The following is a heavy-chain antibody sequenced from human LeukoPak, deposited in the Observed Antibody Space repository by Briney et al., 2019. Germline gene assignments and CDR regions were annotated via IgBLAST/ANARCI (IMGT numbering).Heavy chain of an antibody. Sequence: PSETLSLTCAVYGGSFSGYYWSWIRQPPGKGLEWIGEINHSGSTNYNPSLKSRVTISVDTSKNQFPLKLSSVTAADTAVYYCAREELVVVVAARGFDYWGQGTLVTVSS. D-gene: IGHD2-15*01. J-gene: IGHJ4*02. CDR1: GGSFSGYY. CDR3: AREELVVVVAARGFDY. V-gene: IGHV4-34*01. CDR2: INHSGST.